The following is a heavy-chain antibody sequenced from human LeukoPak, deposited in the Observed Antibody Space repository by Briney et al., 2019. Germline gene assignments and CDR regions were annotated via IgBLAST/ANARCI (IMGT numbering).Heavy chain of an antibody. CDR3: ARCPGNNHYYNSMDI. CDR2: IDPGDSDT. D-gene: IGHD1-14*01. V-gene: IGHV5-51*01. CDR1: GYSFSRFW. Sequence: GESLKISCKGSGYSFSRFWIGWVRQVPGKGLEWMGIIDPGDSDTRYSPSFQDHVTISVDKSISTAYLQWSSLKASDTAIYYCARCPGNNHYYNSMDIWGRGTTVTVSS. J-gene: IGHJ6*03.